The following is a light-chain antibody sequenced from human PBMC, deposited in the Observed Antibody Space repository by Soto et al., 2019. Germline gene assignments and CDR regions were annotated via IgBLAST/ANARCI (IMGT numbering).Light chain of an antibody. CDR1: QSVPKDY. CDR3: QQSSISPLT. Sequence: EIVLTQSPGTLSLSPGERATLSCRASQSVPKDYLVWYQHKPGQAPRLLIHGASSRATGIPDRFSGSGSGTDFTLTISRLEPEDFAVDYCQQSSISPLTFGGGTKVEIK. J-gene: IGKJ4*01. V-gene: IGKV3-20*01. CDR2: GAS.